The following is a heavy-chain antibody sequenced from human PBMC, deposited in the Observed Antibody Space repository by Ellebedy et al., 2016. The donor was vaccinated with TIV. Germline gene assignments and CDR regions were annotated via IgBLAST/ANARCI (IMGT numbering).Heavy chain of an antibody. CDR3: ARGQVRRFDY. Sequence: MPSETLSLTCAVYGGSFSGYYWSWIRQPPGKGLEWIGEINHSGSTNYNPSLKSRVTISVDTSKNQFSLKLSSVTAADTAVYYCARGQVRRFDYWGQGTLVTVSS. J-gene: IGHJ4*02. CDR2: INHSGST. V-gene: IGHV4-34*01. CDR1: GGSFSGYY. D-gene: IGHD1-1*01.